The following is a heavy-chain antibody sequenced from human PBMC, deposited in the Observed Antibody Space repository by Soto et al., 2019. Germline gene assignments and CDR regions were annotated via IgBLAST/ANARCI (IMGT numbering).Heavy chain of an antibody. CDR3: AKGFDYGDTKHIDL. D-gene: IGHD4-17*01. J-gene: IGHJ5*02. Sequence: PVGSLRPSCAASGFGFSTHALTWVRQAPGKGLEWLSSITNTGLTTHYADSVKGRFTISRENSRNTLHLQMNNLRVDDTAIYYCAKGFDYGDTKHIDLWGQGTLVTVSS. CDR1: GFGFSTHA. V-gene: IGHV3-23*01. CDR2: ITNTGLTT.